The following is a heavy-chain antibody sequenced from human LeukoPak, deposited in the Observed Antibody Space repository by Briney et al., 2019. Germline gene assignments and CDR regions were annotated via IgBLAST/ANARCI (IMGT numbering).Heavy chain of an antibody. CDR3: ARGKTTVTDFDY. CDR1: GFTFSSYA. Sequence: PGGSLRLSCAASGFTFSSYAMSWIRQAPGKGLEWVSYISSSGSTIYYADSVKGRFTISRDNAKNSLYLQMNSLRAEDTAVYYCARGKTTVTDFDYWGQGTLVTVSS. V-gene: IGHV3-11*04. J-gene: IGHJ4*02. D-gene: IGHD4-17*01. CDR2: ISSSGSTI.